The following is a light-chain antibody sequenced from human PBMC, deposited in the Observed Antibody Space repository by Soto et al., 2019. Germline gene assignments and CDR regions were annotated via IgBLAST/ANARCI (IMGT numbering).Light chain of an antibody. CDR1: QGISNA. CDR2: DAS. Sequence: AIQLTQSPSSLSASVGDRVTITCRASQGISNALAWYQQKPGNDPNLLIYDASTLESGVPSRFSGSGSGTDVTLTISSLQPEDFATYYCHQFNSYPDTFGPGTKVDIK. J-gene: IGKJ3*01. V-gene: IGKV1-13*02. CDR3: HQFNSYPDT.